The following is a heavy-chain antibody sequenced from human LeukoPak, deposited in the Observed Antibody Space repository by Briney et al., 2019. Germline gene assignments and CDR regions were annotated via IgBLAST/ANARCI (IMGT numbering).Heavy chain of an antibody. J-gene: IGHJ4*02. D-gene: IGHD3-22*01. Sequence: ASVKVSCKASGYTFTSYGISWVRQAPGQGLGWMGWISAYNGNTNYAQKLQGRVTMTTDTSTSTAYMELRSLRSDDTAVYYCARVVYYDSSGYPNKFPYFDYWGQGTLVTVSS. CDR2: ISAYNGNT. V-gene: IGHV1-18*01. CDR3: ARVVYYDSSGYPNKFPYFDY. CDR1: GYTFTSYG.